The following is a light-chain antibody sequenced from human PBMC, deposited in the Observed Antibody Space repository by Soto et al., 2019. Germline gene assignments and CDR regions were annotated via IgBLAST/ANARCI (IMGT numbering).Light chain of an antibody. CDR3: CSYAGSSTLV. V-gene: IGLV2-23*02. CDR1: SSDVGSHNL. J-gene: IGLJ2*01. CDR2: EVN. Sequence: QSALTQPASVSGSPGQSITISCTGTSSDVGSHNLVSWYQQHPGKAPKLMIFEVNKRPSGVANRFSGSKSGNTASLTISGLQDEDEADYYCCSYAGSSTLVFGGGTKLTVL.